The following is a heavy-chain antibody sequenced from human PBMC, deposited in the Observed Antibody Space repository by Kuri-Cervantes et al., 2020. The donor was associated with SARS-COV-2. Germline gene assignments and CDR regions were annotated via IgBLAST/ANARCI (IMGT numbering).Heavy chain of an antibody. D-gene: IGHD6-13*01. CDR1: GLTVSSNY. J-gene: IGHJ4*02. V-gene: IGHV3-53*01. CDR2: IYSGGST. Sequence: GGSLRLSCAASGLTVSSNYVSWVRQAPGKGLEWVSVIYSGGSTYYADSVKGRFTISRDNSKNTLYLQMNSLRAEDTAVYYCARERAAGRMFDYWGQGTLVTVSS. CDR3: ARERAAGRMFDY.